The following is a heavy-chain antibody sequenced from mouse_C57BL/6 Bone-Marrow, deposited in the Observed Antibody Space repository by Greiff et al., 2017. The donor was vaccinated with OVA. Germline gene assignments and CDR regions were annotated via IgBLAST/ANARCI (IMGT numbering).Heavy chain of an antibody. D-gene: IGHD1-1*01. CDR3: ARYCLYYYGSVWYFDV. CDR1: GYSFTDYN. V-gene: IGHV1-39*01. J-gene: IGHJ1*03. CDR2: IHPNYGTI. Sequence: LMEPGASVKISCKASGYSFTDYNLNWVKQSNGKSLEWIGVIHPNYGTISYNQKFKGKATLTVDQSSSTAYMQLNSLTSEYSAVYYCARYCLYYYGSVWYFDVWGTGTTVTVSS.